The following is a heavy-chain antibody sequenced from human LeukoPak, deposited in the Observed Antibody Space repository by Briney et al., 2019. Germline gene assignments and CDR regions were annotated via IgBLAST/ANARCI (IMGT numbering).Heavy chain of an antibody. CDR2: IRYDGSNE. CDR1: GFTFSSYG. Sequence: PGGSLRLSCAASGFTFSSYGMHWVRQAPGKGLEWVAFIRYDGSNEYYADSVKGRFTISRDNSKKTLYLQMSSLRAHDTAVYYCAKVASWYDYYYLIDVWGKGTTVTVSS. D-gene: IGHD2-2*01. V-gene: IGHV3-30*02. J-gene: IGHJ6*04. CDR3: AKVASWYDYYYLIDV.